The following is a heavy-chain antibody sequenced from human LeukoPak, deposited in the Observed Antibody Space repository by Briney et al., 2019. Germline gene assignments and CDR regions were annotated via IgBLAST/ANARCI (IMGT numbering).Heavy chain of an antibody. V-gene: IGHV4-39*01. CDR3: AAEGGYASGGLDY. D-gene: IGHD3-10*01. CDR2: VYYSGSSSYSGKT. J-gene: IGHJ4*02. CDR1: GDSISSRSYY. Sequence: SETLSLTCTVSGDSISSRSYYWGWIRQPPGQGLEWIGSVYYSGSSSYSGKTYYNPSLKSRVTISVDTSKNQFSLKLSSVTAADTSVYYCAAEGGYASGGLDYWGQGTLVTVSS.